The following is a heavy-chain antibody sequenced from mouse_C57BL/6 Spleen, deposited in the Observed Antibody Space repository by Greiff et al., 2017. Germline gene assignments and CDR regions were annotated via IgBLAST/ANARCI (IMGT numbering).Heavy chain of an antibody. D-gene: IGHD2-5*01. CDR1: GYTFTSYW. J-gene: IGHJ2*01. Sequence: QVQLQQPGAELVRPGSSVKLSCKASGYTFTSYWMDWVKQRPGQGLEWIGNIYPSDSETHYNQKFKDKATLSVDKSSSTAYMQLSSLTSEDSAVYYCAREVYYSNFDYWGQGTTLTVSS. CDR2: IYPSDSET. V-gene: IGHV1-61*01. CDR3: AREVYYSNFDY.